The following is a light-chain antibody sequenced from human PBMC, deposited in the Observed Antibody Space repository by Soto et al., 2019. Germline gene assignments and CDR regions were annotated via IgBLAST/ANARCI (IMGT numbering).Light chain of an antibody. J-gene: IGLJ2*01. V-gene: IGLV2-14*01. CDR2: DVS. CDR1: SSDVGGYNY. Sequence: QSALTQPASVSGSPGQSITISCTGTSSDVGGYNYVSWCQQHPGKAPKLMIYDVSNRPSGVSNRFSGSKSGNTASLTISGLQAEDEADYYCSSHTSSSTLVVFGGGTKLTVL. CDR3: SSHTSSSTLVV.